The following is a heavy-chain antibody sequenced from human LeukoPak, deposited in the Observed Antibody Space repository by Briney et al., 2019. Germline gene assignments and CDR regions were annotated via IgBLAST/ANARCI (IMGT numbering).Heavy chain of an antibody. J-gene: IGHJ3*02. D-gene: IGHD2-8*01. V-gene: IGHV4-34*01. Sequence: SETLSLTCAVSGGSFSDYQWNWIRQSPGKGLEWLGEISHSGATTYNPSLKSRVTISVDTSKNQFSLKLSSVTAADTAVYYCARGEMVYAIGAFDIWGQGTMVTVSS. CDR3: ARGEMVYAIGAFDI. CDR1: GGSFSDYQ. CDR2: ISHSGAT.